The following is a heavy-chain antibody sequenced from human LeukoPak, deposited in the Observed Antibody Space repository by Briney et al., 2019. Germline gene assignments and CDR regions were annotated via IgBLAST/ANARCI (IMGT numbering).Heavy chain of an antibody. D-gene: IGHD1-14*01. J-gene: IGHJ4*02. V-gene: IGHV3-30*18. CDR1: GXTFSAYG. CDR3: AKDTRDDHHSDY. CDR2: ISYDGINK. Sequence: PGGSLRLSCAVSGXTFSAYGMHWVRQAPGKGLEWVAIISYDGINKYYPDSVKGRFTISRDNSKNTLYLQMNSLRAEDTAVYYCAKDTRDDHHSDYWGQGTLVTVSS.